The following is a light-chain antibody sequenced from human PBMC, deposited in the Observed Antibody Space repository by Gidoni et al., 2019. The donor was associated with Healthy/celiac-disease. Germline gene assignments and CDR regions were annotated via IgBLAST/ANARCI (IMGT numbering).Light chain of an antibody. CDR2: WAS. Sequence: DLVMTQSPAARAVSLGERAPINCKSSQSVLYSSNNKNYLAWYQQKPGQPPKLLISWASTRESGVPDRFSGSGSGTDFTLTISSLQAEDVAVYYCQQYYSTPWTFGQGTKVEIK. CDR3: QQYYSTPWT. J-gene: IGKJ1*01. CDR1: QSVLYSSNNKNY. V-gene: IGKV4-1*01.